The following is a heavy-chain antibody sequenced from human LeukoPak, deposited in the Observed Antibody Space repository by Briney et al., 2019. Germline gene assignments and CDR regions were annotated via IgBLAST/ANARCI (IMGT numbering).Heavy chain of an antibody. D-gene: IGHD1/OR15-1a*01. J-gene: IGHJ4*02. CDR2: ISASDGNT. CDR3: TKDEGWEHHY. Sequence: GGSLRLSCAASGITIRSSGMSWVRQAPGKGLEWVSGISASDGNTYYADSVQGRFTISRDSSENTLYLQMNSLRAGDTAIYYCTKDEGWEHHYWGQGTLVTVSS. V-gene: IGHV3-23*01. CDR1: GITIRSSG.